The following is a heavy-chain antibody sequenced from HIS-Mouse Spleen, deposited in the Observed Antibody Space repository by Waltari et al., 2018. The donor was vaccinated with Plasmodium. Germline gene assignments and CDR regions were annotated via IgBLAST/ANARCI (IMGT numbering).Heavy chain of an antibody. CDR3: ARDRWELPQTRLYYYGMDV. D-gene: IGHD1-26*01. V-gene: IGHV1-69*01. CDR2: IIPIFGTA. CDR1: GGTFSSYA. Sequence: QVQLVQSGAEVKKPGSSVKVSCKASGGTFSSYAISWVRQAPGQGLEWMGGIIPIFGTANYAQKFQGRVTITADESTSTAYMELSSLRSEDTAVYYCARDRWELPQTRLYYYGMDVWGQGTTVTVSS. J-gene: IGHJ6*02.